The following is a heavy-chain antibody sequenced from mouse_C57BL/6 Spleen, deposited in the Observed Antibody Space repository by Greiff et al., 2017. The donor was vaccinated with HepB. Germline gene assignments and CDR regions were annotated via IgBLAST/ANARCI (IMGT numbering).Heavy chain of an antibody. V-gene: IGHV14-3*01. J-gene: IGHJ3*01. Sequence: LVESVAELVRPGASVKLSCTASGFNIKNTYMHWVKQRPEQGLEWIGRIDPANGNTKYAPKFQGKATITADTSSNTAYLQLSSLTSEDTAIYYCALDSSGPAWFAYWGQGTLVTVSA. CDR3: ALDSSGPAWFAY. CDR2: IDPANGNT. D-gene: IGHD3-2*02. CDR1: GFNIKNTY.